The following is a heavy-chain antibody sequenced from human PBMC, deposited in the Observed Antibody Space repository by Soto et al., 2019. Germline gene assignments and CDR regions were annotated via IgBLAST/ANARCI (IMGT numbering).Heavy chain of an antibody. Sequence: EVHLLESGGGLVQPGGSLRLSCAASGFTFGSYAMSWVRQAPGKGLEWVSAISGDGSRTFYADSVKGRFTISRDNSKNTVYLQMNSLRAEDTAVYYCAKAHALWRSSDLGYGVDVWGQGTTVIVSS. J-gene: IGHJ6*02. CDR3: AKAHALWRSSDLGYGVDV. CDR1: GFTFGSYA. V-gene: IGHV3-23*01. CDR2: ISGDGSRT. D-gene: IGHD6-6*01.